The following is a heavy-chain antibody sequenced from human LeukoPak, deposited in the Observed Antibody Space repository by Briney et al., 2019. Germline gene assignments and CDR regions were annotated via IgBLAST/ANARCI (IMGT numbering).Heavy chain of an antibody. V-gene: IGHV3-30*02. Sequence: GGSLRLSCAASGFTFSSYSMNWVRQAPGKGLEWVAFIRYDGSNKYYADSVKGRFTISRDNSKNTLYLQMNSLRAEDTAVYYCAKARRVGCSSTSCYTLTPYDYWGQGTLVTVSS. CDR1: GFTFSSYS. CDR3: AKARRVGCSSTSCYTLTPYDY. J-gene: IGHJ4*02. D-gene: IGHD2-2*02. CDR2: IRYDGSNK.